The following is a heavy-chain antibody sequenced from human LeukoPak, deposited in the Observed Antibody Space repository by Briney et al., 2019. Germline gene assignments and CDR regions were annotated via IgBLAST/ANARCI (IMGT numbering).Heavy chain of an antibody. CDR3: ARDIRYCSSTSCYTRGYYYYGMDV. CDR2: IKQDGSER. D-gene: IGHD2-2*02. V-gene: IGHV3-7*03. CDR1: GLIFGDCW. Sequence: PGGSLRLSCVVSGLIFGDCWMSWVRQAPGKGLEWVANIKQDGSERYYVDSVKGRFTISRDNAKNSLYLQMNSLRAEDTAVYYCARDIRYCSSTSCYTRGYYYYGMDVWGQGTTVTVSS. J-gene: IGHJ6*02.